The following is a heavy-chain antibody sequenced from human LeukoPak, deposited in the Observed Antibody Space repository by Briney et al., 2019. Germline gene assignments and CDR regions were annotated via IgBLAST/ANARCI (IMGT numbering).Heavy chain of an antibody. Sequence: GGSLRLSCAASGFSFSSYAMSWVRQAPGKGLEWVSTISGSGGGGSTYYADSVKGRFTISRDNSKNTLYLQMNSLRVEDTAVYYCAKGHPRENDLFDYWGQGTLVTVSS. CDR2: ISGSGGGGST. CDR3: AKGHPRENDLFDY. CDR1: GFSFSSYA. J-gene: IGHJ4*02. D-gene: IGHD1-26*01. V-gene: IGHV3-23*01.